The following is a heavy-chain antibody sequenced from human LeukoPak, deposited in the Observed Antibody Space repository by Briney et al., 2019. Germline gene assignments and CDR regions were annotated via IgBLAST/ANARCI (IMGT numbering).Heavy chain of an antibody. CDR1: GFTFNSYG. CDR2: IRYDGSNK. D-gene: IGHD2-2*01. V-gene: IGHV3-30*02. J-gene: IGHJ3*02. Sequence: GGSLRLSCAASGFTFNSYGMHWVRQAPGKGLEWVAFIRYDGSNKYYADSVKGRFTISRDNAKNSLYLQMNSLRAEDTAVYYCASLRWRKQPQRYCSSTSCSHDAFDIWGQGTMVTVSS. CDR3: ASLRWRKQPQRYCSSTSCSHDAFDI.